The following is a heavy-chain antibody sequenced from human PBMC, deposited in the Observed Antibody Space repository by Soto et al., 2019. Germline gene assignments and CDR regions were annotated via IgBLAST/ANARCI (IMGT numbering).Heavy chain of an antibody. CDR2: ISAYNGNT. J-gene: IGHJ4*02. CDR1: GCTFTSYA. Sequence: QVQLVQSGAEVKKPGASVKVSCKASGCTFTSYAISWVRQAPGQWLEWMGWISAYNGNTNYAQKHQGRDTMTTDTYTSKAYMELRSLRYDDTAVYYCARASPPPREWGQGTLVTVSS. CDR3: ARASPPPRE. V-gene: IGHV1-18*01.